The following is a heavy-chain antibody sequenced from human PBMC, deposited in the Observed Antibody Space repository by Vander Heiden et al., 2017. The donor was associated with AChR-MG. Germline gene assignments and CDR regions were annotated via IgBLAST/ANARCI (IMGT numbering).Heavy chain of an antibody. D-gene: IGHD3-22*01. CDR3: ARGNYYDSSGYYAD. Sequence: QVQLQESGPGLVKPSQTLSLTCTVSGGSISSGSYYWSWIRQPAVKGLEWIGRIYTSGSTNYNPSLKSRVTISVDTSKNQFSLKLSSVTAADTAVYYCARGNYYDSSGYYADWGQGTLVTVSS. J-gene: IGHJ4*02. CDR2: IYTSGST. CDR1: GGSISSGSYY. V-gene: IGHV4-61*02.